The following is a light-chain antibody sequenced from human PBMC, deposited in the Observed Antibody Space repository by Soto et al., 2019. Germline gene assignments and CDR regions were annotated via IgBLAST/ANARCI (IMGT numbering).Light chain of an antibody. Sequence: QSVLTQPPSASGTPGQRVTISCSGTSSNIALNSVNWYQHVPGTAPKLIMYATSSRPSGVPGRFSGSKSGTSASLAISGLQSDDEADYFCSSWDDSLNGPIFGGATKLTVL. CDR2: ATS. V-gene: IGLV1-44*01. J-gene: IGLJ2*01. CDR3: SSWDDSLNGPI. CDR1: SSNIALNS.